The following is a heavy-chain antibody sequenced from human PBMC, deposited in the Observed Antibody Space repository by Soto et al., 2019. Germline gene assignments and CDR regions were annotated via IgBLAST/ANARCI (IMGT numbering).Heavy chain of an antibody. V-gene: IGHV3-64*01. Sequence: PGGSLRLSCAASGFTFSSYAMHWVRQAPGKGLEYVSAISSNGGSTYYANSVKGRFTISRDNSKNTLYLQMGSLRAEDMAVYYCAREAYCGGDCSQYRLRYAFDIWGQGTMVTVSS. D-gene: IGHD2-21*02. CDR3: AREAYCGGDCSQYRLRYAFDI. CDR1: GFTFSSYA. CDR2: ISSNGGST. J-gene: IGHJ3*02.